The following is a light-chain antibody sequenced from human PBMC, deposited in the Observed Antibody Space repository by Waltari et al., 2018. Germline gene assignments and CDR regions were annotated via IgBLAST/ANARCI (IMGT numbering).Light chain of an antibody. J-gene: IGKJ1*01. Sequence: DIQMTQSPSSLSASVGDRVTITCRASQSISSYLNWYQQKPGKAPKLMIYLASSMQNGVPASISCSRAGTDFTLTISSLQPQEFATYYCQQSYSTPRRTFGQGTKVEIK. CDR3: QQSYSTPRRT. CDR2: LAS. V-gene: IGKV1-39*01. CDR1: QSISSY.